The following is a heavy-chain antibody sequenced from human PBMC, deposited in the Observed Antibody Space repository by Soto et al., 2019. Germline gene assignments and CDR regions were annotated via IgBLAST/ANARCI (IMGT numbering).Heavy chain of an antibody. CDR1: GFTFSSYA. CDR3: ARVWNYDILTGYIDY. D-gene: IGHD3-9*01. J-gene: IGHJ4*02. Sequence: PGGSLRLSCAASGFTFSSYAMHWVRQAPGKGLEWVAVISYDGSNKYYADSAKGRFTISRDNSKNTLYLQMNSLRAEDTAVYYCARVWNYDILTGYIDYWGQGTLVTVSS. V-gene: IGHV3-30-3*01. CDR2: ISYDGSNK.